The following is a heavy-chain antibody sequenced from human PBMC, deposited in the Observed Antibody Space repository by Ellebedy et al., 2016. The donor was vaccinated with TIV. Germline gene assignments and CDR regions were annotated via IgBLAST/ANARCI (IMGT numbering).Heavy chain of an antibody. J-gene: IGHJ6*02. D-gene: IGHD6-19*01. Sequence: GESLKISCAASGFSSSDYYMSWIRQAPGTGLEWVSYISDSGSMIHYADSVKGRFTISRDNSKNSLYLQMNNLRAEDTAVYYCARISSGRSFYGMDVWGQGTTVTVSS. CDR2: ISDSGSMI. CDR3: ARISSGRSFYGMDV. V-gene: IGHV3-11*01. CDR1: GFSSSDYY.